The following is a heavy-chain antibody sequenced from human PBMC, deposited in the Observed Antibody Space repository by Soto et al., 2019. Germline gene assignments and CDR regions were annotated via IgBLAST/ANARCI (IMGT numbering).Heavy chain of an antibody. Sequence: ASVKVSCKASGGTFRSYAISWVRQAPGQGLEWMGGIIPIFGTANYAQKFQGRVTITADESTSTAYMELSSLRSEDTAVYYCARDPTEEAYYFDYWGQGTLVTVSS. CDR1: GGTFRSYA. J-gene: IGHJ4*02. V-gene: IGHV1-69*13. CDR3: ARDPTEEAYYFDY. CDR2: IIPIFGTA. D-gene: IGHD1-26*01.